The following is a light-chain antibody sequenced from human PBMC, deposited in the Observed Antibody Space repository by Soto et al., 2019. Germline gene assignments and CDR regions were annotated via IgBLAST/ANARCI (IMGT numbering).Light chain of an antibody. V-gene: IGKV3-20*01. CDR1: QSVTSNY. CDR3: LQYGSSPPYT. Sequence: EIVLTQSPDTLSLSPGERATLSCRASQSVTSNYLAWYQQKPGRAPSLLVYGASTRASDVASRFSGSGSGTDFTLTISRLEPEDFAVYYCLQYGSSPPYTFGQGTKLEIK. CDR2: GAS. J-gene: IGKJ2*01.